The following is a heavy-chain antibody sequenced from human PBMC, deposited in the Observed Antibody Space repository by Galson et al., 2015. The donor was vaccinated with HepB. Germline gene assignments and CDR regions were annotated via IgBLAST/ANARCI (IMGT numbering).Heavy chain of an antibody. CDR1: GGSISNYY. Sequence: SEPLSLTCTVSGGSISNYYWGWIRQPPGKGLEWIGYMYYSGSAKYNPSLKSRVAMSVDTSKNQFSLKLNSVTAADTAVYYCARLCHYDSSGCFEYWGQGTLVTVSS. J-gene: IGHJ4*02. CDR2: MYYSGSA. D-gene: IGHD3-22*01. CDR3: ARLCHYDSSGCFEY. V-gene: IGHV4-59*01.